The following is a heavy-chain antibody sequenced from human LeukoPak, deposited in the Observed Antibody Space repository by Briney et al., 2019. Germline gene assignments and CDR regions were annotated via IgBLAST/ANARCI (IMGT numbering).Heavy chain of an antibody. Sequence: GGSLRLSCAASGFTFSSYGMHWVRQAPGKGPEYVSSISSSGGSTNYADSVKGRFTISRDNSKNTLYVDMSSLRPEDTAVYYCVKDRGGDSVFDYWGQGTLVTVSS. CDR2: ISSSGGST. V-gene: IGHV3-64*05. CDR3: VKDRGGDSVFDY. CDR1: GFTFSSYG. J-gene: IGHJ4*02. D-gene: IGHD4-17*01.